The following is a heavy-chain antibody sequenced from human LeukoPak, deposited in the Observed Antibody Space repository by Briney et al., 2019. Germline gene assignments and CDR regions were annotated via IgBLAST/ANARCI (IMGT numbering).Heavy chain of an antibody. J-gene: IGHJ4*02. CDR3: AKDARRTNGWYFFDY. D-gene: IGHD6-19*01. CDR1: GFAFSSQA. V-gene: IGHV3-23*01. Sequence: GGSLRLSCAASGFAFSSQAMGWVRQAPGKGLEWVSVKSDSGSITYYADSVKGRFTISRDNSKNTLFLQMNSLRAEDTAVYYCAKDARRTNGWYFFDYWGQGTLVTVSS. CDR2: KSDSGSIT.